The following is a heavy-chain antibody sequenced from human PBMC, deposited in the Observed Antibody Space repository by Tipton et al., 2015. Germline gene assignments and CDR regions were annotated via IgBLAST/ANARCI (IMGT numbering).Heavy chain of an antibody. CDR1: GYSISSGYY. J-gene: IGHJ4*02. CDR2: IDFRGST. V-gene: IGHV4-28*03. D-gene: IGHD3-22*01. CDR3: ARDAWAGDSRGFYYIY. Sequence: TLSLTCDVSGYSISSGYYWGWIRQPPGKRLEWIGYIDFRGSTEYNPSVKSRVSISVDRSKNQFSLRLNSVTAADTAVYFCARDAWAGDSRGFYYIYWGQGTLVRVSS.